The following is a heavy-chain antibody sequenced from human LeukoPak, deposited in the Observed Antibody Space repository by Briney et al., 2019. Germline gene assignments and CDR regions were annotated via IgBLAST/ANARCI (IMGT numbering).Heavy chain of an antibody. CDR2: IKQDGSEK. D-gene: IGHD6-13*01. J-gene: IGHJ4*02. Sequence: GGSLRLSCAGSGFTFSSYWMSWVRQAPGKGLEWVANIKQDGSEKYYVDSVKGRFTISRDNAKNSLYLQMNSLRAEDTAVYYCARDRRYSSSWYDYWGQGTLVTVSS. CDR3: ARDRRYSSSWYDY. CDR1: GFTFSSYW. V-gene: IGHV3-7*01.